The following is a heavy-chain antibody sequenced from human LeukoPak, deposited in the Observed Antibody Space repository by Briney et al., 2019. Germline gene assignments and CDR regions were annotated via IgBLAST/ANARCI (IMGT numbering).Heavy chain of an antibody. CDR1: GYTFTDYY. CDR2: ISPNSGGT. CDR3: AIGITATTVGDAFDV. Sequence: PWASVKVSCKASGYTFTDYYMHWVRQAPGQGLEWMGWISPNSGGTKFAQKSHGRVTMPSDTSISTVYMELSRLRSDDTAVYYCAIGITATTVGDAFDVWGQGTMVTVSS. D-gene: IGHD1-7*01. V-gene: IGHV1-2*02. J-gene: IGHJ3*01.